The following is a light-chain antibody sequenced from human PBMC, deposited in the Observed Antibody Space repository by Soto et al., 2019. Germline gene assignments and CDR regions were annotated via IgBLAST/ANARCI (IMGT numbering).Light chain of an antibody. Sequence: IVMTQSPATLSVSPGERATLSCRASQSVSSNLAWYQQKPGQAPRLLIYGASTRATGIPARFSGSGSGTEFTLTISSLQSEDFAVYCCQQYNIWPLTFGPGTRLEIK. CDR1: QSVSSN. J-gene: IGKJ5*01. CDR2: GAS. CDR3: QQYNIWPLT. V-gene: IGKV3-15*01.